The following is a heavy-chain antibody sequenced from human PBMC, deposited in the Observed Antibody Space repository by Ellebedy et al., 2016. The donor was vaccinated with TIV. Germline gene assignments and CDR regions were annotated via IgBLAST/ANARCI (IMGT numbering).Heavy chain of an antibody. CDR3: ATHFDWSSKGGYHFEY. CDR1: GFTFSNSA. Sequence: PGGSLRLSCAASGFTFSNSAMSWVRQAPGKGLEWVSGISAGDGGKTYYANSVKGRFTISRDNSKSTLYMQMISLEAEDTALYYCATHFDWSSKGGYHFEYWGQGSLVTVSS. V-gene: IGHV3-23*01. CDR2: ISAGDGGKT. D-gene: IGHD3-9*01. J-gene: IGHJ4*02.